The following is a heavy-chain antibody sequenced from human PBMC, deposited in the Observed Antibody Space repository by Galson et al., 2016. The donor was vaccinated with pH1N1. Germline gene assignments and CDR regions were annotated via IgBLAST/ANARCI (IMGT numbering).Heavy chain of an antibody. V-gene: IGHV3-7*01. CDR2: IKQDGSEI. J-gene: IGHJ4*02. CDR1: GFTFDDYA. Sequence: LRLSCAASGFTFDDYAMQWVRQRPGKGLEWVANIKQDGSEIYYVDSVKGRCTISRDNAKNSVSLQMNSLRVEDTGVYYCVRAIGGAASYWGQGTLVTVSS. CDR3: VRAIGGAASY. D-gene: IGHD6-13*01.